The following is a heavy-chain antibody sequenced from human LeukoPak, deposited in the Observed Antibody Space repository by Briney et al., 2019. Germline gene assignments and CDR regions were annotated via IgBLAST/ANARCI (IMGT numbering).Heavy chain of an antibody. V-gene: IGHV1-2*02. D-gene: IGHD3-22*01. CDR3: ARVSYYYDSSGYYGY. Sequence: ASVKVSCKASGYTFTGYYMHWVRQAPGQGLEWMGWINPNSGGTNYAQKFRGRVTMTRDTSISTAYMELSRLRSDDTAVYYCARVSYYYDSSGYYGYWGREPWSPSPQ. CDR1: GYTFTGYY. CDR2: INPNSGGT. J-gene: IGHJ4*02.